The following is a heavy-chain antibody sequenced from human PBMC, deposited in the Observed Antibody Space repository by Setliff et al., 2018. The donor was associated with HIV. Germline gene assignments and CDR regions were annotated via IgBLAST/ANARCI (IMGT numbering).Heavy chain of an antibody. Sequence: PGGSLRLSCAASGFTFDDYAMHWVRQAPGKGLEWVSGFSWNRGSIGYADSVKGRFTISRDNAKNSLFLQMNSLRADDTAVYFCARPTNIDTLYYGSQTFYMYYYGLDVWGQGTTVTVSS. V-gene: IGHV3-9*01. D-gene: IGHD1-26*01. CDR1: GFTFDDYA. CDR3: ARPTNIDTLYYGSQTFYMYYYGLDV. J-gene: IGHJ6*02. CDR2: FSWNRGSI.